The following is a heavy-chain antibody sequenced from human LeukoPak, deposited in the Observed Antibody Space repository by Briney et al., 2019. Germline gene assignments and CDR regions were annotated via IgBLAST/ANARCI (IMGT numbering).Heavy chain of an antibody. J-gene: IGHJ4*02. Sequence: SETLSLTCTVSGGSISSSSYYWGWIRQPPGKGLEWIGSIYYSGSTYYNPSLKSRVTISVDTSKNQFSLKLSSVTAADTAVYHCARDMHSFGYYFDYWGQGILVTVSS. CDR2: IYYSGST. CDR3: ARDMHSFGYYFDY. D-gene: IGHD5-18*01. V-gene: IGHV4-39*07. CDR1: GGSISSSSYY.